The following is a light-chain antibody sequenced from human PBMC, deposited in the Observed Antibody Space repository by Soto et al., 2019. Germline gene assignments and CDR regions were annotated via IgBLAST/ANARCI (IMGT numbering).Light chain of an antibody. CDR3: SSYSSTNTYV. V-gene: IGLV2-14*01. CDR1: SSDVGGYKY. Sequence: QSVLTQPASVSGSPGQSITISCTGTSSDVGGYKYVSWYQQHPGKAPKLMIYEVSNRPSEVSDRFSGSKSGNTASLTISGLQADDEADYYCSSYSSTNTYVFATGTKVTVL. CDR2: EVS. J-gene: IGLJ1*01.